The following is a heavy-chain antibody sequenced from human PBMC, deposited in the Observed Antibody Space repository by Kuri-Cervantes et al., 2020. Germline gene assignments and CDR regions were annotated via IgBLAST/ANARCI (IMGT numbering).Heavy chain of an antibody. J-gene: IGHJ4*02. D-gene: IGHD6-13*01. CDR2: ISFDGSNK. CDR3: ARAFHGLPAPGADFDS. V-gene: IGHV3-30-3*01. CDR1: GFTVSGNF. Sequence: GGSLRLSCAASGFTVSGNFMGWVRQAPGKGLEWVAVISFDGSNKYHADSVKGRFTVSRDNSKNTLYLQMNNLRAEDTAVYYCARAFHGLPAPGADFDSWGQGTLVTVSS.